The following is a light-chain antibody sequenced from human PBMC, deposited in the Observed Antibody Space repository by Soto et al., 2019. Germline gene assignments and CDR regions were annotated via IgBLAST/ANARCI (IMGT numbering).Light chain of an antibody. J-gene: IGKJ1*01. V-gene: IGKV1-5*03. Sequence: DIQMTQSPPTLPASAGDRVTITCRASQDISSWLAWYQQKPGKAPKLLIYKASTLKSGVASRFSGSGSGTELNTTISSLQPDDFATYDCQHYNSYSEAFGKGTKVDIK. CDR3: QHYNSYSEA. CDR2: KAS. CDR1: QDISSW.